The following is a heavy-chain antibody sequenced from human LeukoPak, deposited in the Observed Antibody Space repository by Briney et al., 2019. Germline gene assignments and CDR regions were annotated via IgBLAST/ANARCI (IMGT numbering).Heavy chain of an antibody. V-gene: IGHV3-23*01. CDR1: GFTFSSYS. CDR2: ISGSGANT. Sequence: GGSLRLSCAASGFTFSSYSMNWVRQAPGKGLEWVSGISGSGANTYYADSVKGRFSISRDNSKNTLYLQMNSLRAEDTAVYYCARGGKRALAGTRSPQYFQHWGQGTLVTVSS. D-gene: IGHD6-19*01. CDR3: ARGGKRALAGTRSPQYFQH. J-gene: IGHJ1*01.